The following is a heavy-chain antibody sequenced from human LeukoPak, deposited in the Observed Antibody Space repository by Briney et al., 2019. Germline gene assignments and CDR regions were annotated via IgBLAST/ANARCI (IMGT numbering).Heavy chain of an antibody. D-gene: IGHD6-19*01. CDR3: ARESGYTSGWYVGYFDY. Sequence: GGSLRLSCAASGFTFNNYWMNWVRRVPGKGLEWVAYINKNGNTKYFVASVKGRFTISRDSAENSLYLQMNSLRVEDTAVYYCARESGYTSGWYVGYFDYWGQGTQVTVSS. V-gene: IGHV3-7*01. CDR1: GFTFNNYW. CDR2: INKNGNTK. J-gene: IGHJ4*02.